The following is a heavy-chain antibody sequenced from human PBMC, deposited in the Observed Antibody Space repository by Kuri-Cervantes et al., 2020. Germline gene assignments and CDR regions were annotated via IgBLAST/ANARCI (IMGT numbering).Heavy chain of an antibody. Sequence: GESLKISCAASGFTFSNAWMSWVRQAPGKGLEWVGRIKSKTDGGTTDYAAPVKGRFTISRDDSKHTLYLQMNSLKTEDTAVYYCTTDYGATISFRDYWGQGTLVTVSS. V-gene: IGHV3-15*01. CDR1: GFTFSNAW. D-gene: IGHD5-12*01. J-gene: IGHJ4*02. CDR2: IKSKTDGGTT. CDR3: TTDYGATISFRDY.